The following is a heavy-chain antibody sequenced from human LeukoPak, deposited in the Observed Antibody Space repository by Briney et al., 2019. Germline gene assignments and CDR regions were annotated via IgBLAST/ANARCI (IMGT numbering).Heavy chain of an antibody. Sequence: PGGSLRLSCAASGFTFSSYGMSWVRQAPGKGLEWVSGISGSGGTTYYADSVKGRFTISRDNSKNTLYLQMNSLRVEDTAVYYCALAAAASSFDYWGQGTLLTVSS. J-gene: IGHJ4*02. CDR3: ALAAAASSFDY. V-gene: IGHV3-23*01. D-gene: IGHD2-15*01. CDR1: GFTFSSYG. CDR2: ISGSGGTT.